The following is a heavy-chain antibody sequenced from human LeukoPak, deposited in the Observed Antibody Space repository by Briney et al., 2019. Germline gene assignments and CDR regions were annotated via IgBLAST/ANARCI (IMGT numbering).Heavy chain of an antibody. V-gene: IGHV3-48*03. CDR2: ISSSGSTI. CDR3: AELGITMIGGV. J-gene: IGHJ6*04. CDR1: GFSFSSYE. D-gene: IGHD3-10*02. Sequence: QSGRSLRLSCAASGFSFSSYEMNWVRQPPGKGLEWVSYISSSGSTIYYADSVKGRFTISRDNAKNSLYLQTNSLRAEDTAVYYCAELGITMIGGVWGKGTTVTISS.